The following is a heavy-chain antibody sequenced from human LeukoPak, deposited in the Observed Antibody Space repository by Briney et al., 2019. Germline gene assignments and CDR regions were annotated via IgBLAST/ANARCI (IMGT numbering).Heavy chain of an antibody. CDR3: ARDIRFYYYGMDV. J-gene: IGHJ6*02. D-gene: IGHD2-21*01. V-gene: IGHV3-23*01. Sequence: GGSLRLSCAASGFTFSSYAMSWVRQAPGKGLEWVSAISGSGGSTYYADSVKGRFTISRDNSKNTLYLQMNSLRAEDTAVYYCARDIRFYYYGMDVWGQGTTVTVSS. CDR2: ISGSGGST. CDR1: GFTFSSYA.